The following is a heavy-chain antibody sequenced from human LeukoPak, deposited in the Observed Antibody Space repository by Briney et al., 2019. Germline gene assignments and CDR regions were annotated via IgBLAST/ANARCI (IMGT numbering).Heavy chain of an antibody. V-gene: IGHV1-69*05. CDR2: IIPIFGTS. CDR1: GGTFSSYV. Sequence: GASVKVSCKASGGTFSSYVISWVRQARGQGLDWMGRIIPIFGTSNYAQKFQGRVTITTDASTSTAYMEMSGLRSEDTAVYYCARRVAQGGFDYWGQGTLVTVSS. D-gene: IGHD2-15*01. J-gene: IGHJ4*02. CDR3: ARRVAQGGFDY.